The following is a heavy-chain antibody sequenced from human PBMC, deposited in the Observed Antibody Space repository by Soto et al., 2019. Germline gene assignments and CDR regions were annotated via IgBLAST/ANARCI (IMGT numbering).Heavy chain of an antibody. Sequence: PGGSLRLSCAASGFTFSSYSMHWVRQAPGKGLEYVSAISSNGSSTYYADSVKGRFTISRDNSKNTLYLQMSSLRAEDTAVYYCVTKEYSSSGFDYWGQGTLVNVSS. CDR3: VTKEYSSSGFDY. J-gene: IGHJ4*02. D-gene: IGHD6-6*01. CDR2: ISSNGSST. V-gene: IGHV3-64D*08. CDR1: GFTFSSYS.